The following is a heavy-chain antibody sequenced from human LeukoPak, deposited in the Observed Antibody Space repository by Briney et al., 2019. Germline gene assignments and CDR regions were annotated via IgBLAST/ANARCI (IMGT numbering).Heavy chain of an antibody. V-gene: IGHV4-59*01. CDR3: AREGAGSYGFRYIDV. D-gene: IGHD5-18*01. CDR1: GGSMTNYY. Sequence: KRSETLSLTCTVSGGSMTNYYWTWIPKSPGEGLEWLAYIYYYGSNNYYPSLESRLTLTVDTSKNQFSLKLSSVTAADTAVYYCAREGAGSYGFRYIDVWGKGTTVTVS. CDR2: IYYYGSN. J-gene: IGHJ6*03.